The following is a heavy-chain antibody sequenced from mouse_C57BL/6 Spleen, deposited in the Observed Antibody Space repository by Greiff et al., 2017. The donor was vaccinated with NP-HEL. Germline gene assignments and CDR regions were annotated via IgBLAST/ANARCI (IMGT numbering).Heavy chain of an antibody. D-gene: IGHD2-3*01. Sequence: EVQLVESGGGLVKPGGSLKLSCAASGFTFSDYGMHWVRQAPEKGLEWVAYISSGSSTIYYADTVKGRFTISRDNAKNTLFLQMTSLRSEDTAMYYCARIYDGYYPYAMDDWGQGTSVTVSS. J-gene: IGHJ4*01. CDR1: GFTFSDYG. CDR2: ISSGSSTI. CDR3: ARIYDGYYPYAMDD. V-gene: IGHV5-17*01.